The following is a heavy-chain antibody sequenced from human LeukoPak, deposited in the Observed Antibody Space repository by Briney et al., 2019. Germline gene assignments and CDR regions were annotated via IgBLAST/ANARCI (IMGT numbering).Heavy chain of an antibody. J-gene: IGHJ6*03. V-gene: IGHV4-38-2*02. CDR3: ARVTRSSSWSYYYYYYMDV. D-gene: IGHD6-13*01. CDR1: GYSISSGYY. CDR2: IYHSGST. Sequence: SETLSLTCTVSGYSISSGYYWGWIRQPPGKGLEWIGSIYHSGSTYYNPSLKSRVTISVDTSKNQFSLKLSPVTAADTAVYYCARVTRSSSWSYYYYYYMDVWGKGTTVTVSS.